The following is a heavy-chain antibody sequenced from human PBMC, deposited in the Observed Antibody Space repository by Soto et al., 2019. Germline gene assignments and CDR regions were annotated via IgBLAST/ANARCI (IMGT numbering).Heavy chain of an antibody. CDR2: IYYSGST. V-gene: IGHV4-30-4*01. D-gene: IGHD3-22*01. CDR3: ARDEYYYDSSGYYHYWYFDL. CDR1: GGSISSGDYY. J-gene: IGHJ2*01. Sequence: QVQLQESGPGLVKPSQTLSLTCTVSGGSISSGDYYGSWIRQPPGKGLEWIGYIYYSGSTYYNPSLKSRVTIAVDTSKNQFSLKLSSVTGADTAVYYCARDEYYYDSSGYYHYWYFDLWGRGTLVTVSS.